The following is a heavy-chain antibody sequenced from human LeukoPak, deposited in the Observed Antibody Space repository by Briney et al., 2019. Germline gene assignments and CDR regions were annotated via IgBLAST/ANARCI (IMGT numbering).Heavy chain of an antibody. CDR1: GFTFSSYG. CDR3: AKEAPERGSYAFDM. J-gene: IGHJ3*02. Sequence: PGGSLRLSCAASGFTFSSYGMHWVRQAPGKGLEWVAVIWYDGSNKYYADSVKGRFTISRDNSKNTLYLQMNSLRREDTAVYYCAKEAPERGSYAFDMWGQGTMVTVSS. CDR2: IWYDGSNK. V-gene: IGHV3-33*06. D-gene: IGHD3-16*01.